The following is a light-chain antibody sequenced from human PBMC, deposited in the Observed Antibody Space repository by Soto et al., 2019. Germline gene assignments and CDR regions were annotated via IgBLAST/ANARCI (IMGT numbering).Light chain of an antibody. CDR1: SSDVGGYNY. V-gene: IGLV2-8*01. Sequence: QSVLTQPPSASGSPGQSVTISCTGTSSDVGGYNYVYWYQQHPGKAPKLMIYEVTKRPSGVPDRFSGSKSGNPASLTVSGLQAEDEADYYWSSYAGSNNLVFGGGTKLTVL. CDR3: SSYAGSNNLV. CDR2: EVT. J-gene: IGLJ2*01.